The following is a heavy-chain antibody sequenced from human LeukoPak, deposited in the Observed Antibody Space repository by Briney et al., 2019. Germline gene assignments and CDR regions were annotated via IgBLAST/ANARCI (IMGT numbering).Heavy chain of an antibody. Sequence: AGGSLRLSCKASGFTFRNYGMHWVRQAPGKGLEWVAFVRFDGTGKNYANSVKGRFTISRDNSKNTLYLEMNVLRLEDTSVYFCVEDSPDRSVTGDVFDSWGLGTMATVSS. V-gene: IGHV3-30*02. CDR2: VRFDGTGK. CDR3: VEDSPDRSVTGDVFDS. J-gene: IGHJ3*01. D-gene: IGHD6-19*01. CDR1: GFTFRNYG.